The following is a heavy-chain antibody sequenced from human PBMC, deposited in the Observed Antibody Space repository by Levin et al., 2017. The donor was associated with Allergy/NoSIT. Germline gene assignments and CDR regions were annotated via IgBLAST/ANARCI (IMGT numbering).Heavy chain of an antibody. V-gene: IGHV3-72*01. J-gene: IGHJ4*02. CDR2: SRNKARGYTT. Sequence: GESLKISCAASGFIFSDYYMDWVRQAPGKGLEWIARSRNKARGYTTEYAASVKGRFTVSRDDSTSSLYLQVNSLKSEDTAVDYCTRAATGNYISDYWGQGTLVTVSS. CDR3: TRAATGNYISDY. CDR1: GFIFSDYY. D-gene: IGHD4-11*01.